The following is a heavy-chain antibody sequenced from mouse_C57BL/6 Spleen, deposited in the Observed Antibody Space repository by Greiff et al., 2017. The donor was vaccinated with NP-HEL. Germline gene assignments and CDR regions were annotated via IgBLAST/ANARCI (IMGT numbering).Heavy chain of an antibody. D-gene: IGHD3-2*02. CDR1: GFTFSDYG. V-gene: IGHV5-17*01. J-gene: IGHJ2*01. CDR3: ARGAAQANFDY. CDR2: ISSGSSTI. Sequence: EVKLVESGGGLVKPGGSLKLSCAASGFTFSDYGMHWVRQAPEKGLEWVAYISSGSSTIYYADTVKGRFTISRENAKNTLFLQMTSLRSDDTAMYYWARGAAQANFDYWGQGTTLTVSS.